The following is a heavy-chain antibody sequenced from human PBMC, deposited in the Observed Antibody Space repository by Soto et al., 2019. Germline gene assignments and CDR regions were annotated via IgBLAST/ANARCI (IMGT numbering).Heavy chain of an antibody. J-gene: IGHJ6*02. Sequence: PSETLSLTCAVYGGSFSGYYWSWIRQPPGKGLEWIGEINPSGSTNYNPSLKSRVTISVDTSKNQFSLKLSSVTAADTAVYYCARLEPLLYYYYYYGMDVWGQGTTVTVSS. CDR2: INPSGST. CDR1: GGSFSGYY. CDR3: ARLEPLLYYYYYYGMDV. V-gene: IGHV4-34*01. D-gene: IGHD1-1*01.